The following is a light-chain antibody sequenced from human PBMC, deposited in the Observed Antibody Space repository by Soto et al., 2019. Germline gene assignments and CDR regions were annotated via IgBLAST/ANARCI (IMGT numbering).Light chain of an antibody. Sequence: QSALTQPPSASGSPGQSVTISCTGTRNDVGGYNYVSWYQQLPGKAPKLIIYEVTRRPSGVPDRFSGSKSANTASLTVSGLQADDEANYYCSSFAGINNKVLFGGGTQLTVL. J-gene: IGLJ7*01. CDR3: SSFAGINNKVL. CDR1: RNDVGGYNY. CDR2: EVT. V-gene: IGLV2-8*01.